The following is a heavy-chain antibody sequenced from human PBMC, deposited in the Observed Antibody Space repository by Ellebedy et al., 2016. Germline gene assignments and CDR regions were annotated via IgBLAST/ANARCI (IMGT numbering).Heavy chain of an antibody. CDR2: VNYSGRT. CDR3: VRGHGSGSLSGWFDT. Sequence: SETLSLTCAVSGGSLRTYYWNWIRQSPGEGLEWIGEVNYSGRTNYSPSLNNRLAISIDTSKAQLSLRLTSVTAADTAVYYCVRGHGSGSLSGWFDTWGQGTLVTVSS. V-gene: IGHV4-34*01. CDR1: GGSLRTYY. J-gene: IGHJ5*02. D-gene: IGHD3-10*01.